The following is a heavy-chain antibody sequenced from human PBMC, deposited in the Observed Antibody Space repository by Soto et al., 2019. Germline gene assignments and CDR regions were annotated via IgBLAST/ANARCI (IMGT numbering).Heavy chain of an antibody. J-gene: IGHJ4*02. Sequence: EGHLVQSGGGLVQPGGSLRLSCVASGFTFSNFWMNWVRQTPGKGLEWVANIKPDGTAQAYVDSVKGRFTLSRDNSNNMLYLQMDNLRAEDTAVYYCARGPNSDCWGQGTLVIVSS. CDR2: IKPDGTAQ. D-gene: IGHD2-21*01. CDR1: GFTFSNFW. CDR3: ARGPNSDC. V-gene: IGHV3-7*03.